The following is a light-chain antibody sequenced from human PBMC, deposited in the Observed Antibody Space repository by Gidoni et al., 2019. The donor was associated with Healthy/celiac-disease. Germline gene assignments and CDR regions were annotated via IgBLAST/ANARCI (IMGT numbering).Light chain of an antibody. V-gene: IGKV1-8*01. CDR2: AAS. J-gene: IGKJ2*01. CDR3: QQHYSYPYT. Sequence: ALRMTQSPSSFSASTGDRVTITCRASQGISSYLAWYQQKPGKAPKLLIYAASTLQSGVPSRFSGSGSGTDFTLTISCLQSEDFATYYCQQHYSYPYTFGQGTKLEIK. CDR1: QGISSY.